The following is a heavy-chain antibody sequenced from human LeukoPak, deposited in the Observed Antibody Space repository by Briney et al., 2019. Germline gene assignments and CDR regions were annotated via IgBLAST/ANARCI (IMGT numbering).Heavy chain of an antibody. V-gene: IGHV3-48*02. J-gene: IGHJ3*02. D-gene: IGHD3-22*01. CDR3: ARVDWMIGAFDI. CDR2: ITSSSSTI. CDR1: GFIFSSYS. Sequence: PGGSLRLSCAASGFIFSSYSMNWVRQAPGKGLEWVSYITSSSSTIYYADSVRGRFTISRDNAKNSLYLQMNSLRDEDTAVYYCARVDWMIGAFDIWGQGTMVTVSS.